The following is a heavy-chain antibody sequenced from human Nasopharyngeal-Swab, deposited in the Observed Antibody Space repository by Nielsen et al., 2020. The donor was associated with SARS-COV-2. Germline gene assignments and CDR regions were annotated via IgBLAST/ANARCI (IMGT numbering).Heavy chain of an antibody. Sequence: GESKISCKGSGYRFTSYWIGWVRQMPGKGLEWMGIIYPGDSETRYSPSFQGQVTISADKSISTAYLQWSSLKASDTAMYYCARLETVPDYWGQGTLVTVSS. CDR1: GYRFTSYW. CDR2: IYPGDSET. J-gene: IGHJ4*02. D-gene: IGHD4-11*01. V-gene: IGHV5-51*01. CDR3: ARLETVPDY.